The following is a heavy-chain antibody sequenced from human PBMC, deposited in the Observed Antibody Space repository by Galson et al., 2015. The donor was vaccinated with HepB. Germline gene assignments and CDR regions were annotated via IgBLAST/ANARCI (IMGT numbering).Heavy chain of an antibody. V-gene: IGHV3-21*01. D-gene: IGHD4-23*01. J-gene: IGHJ4*02. CDR2: TSSSDRSI. Sequence: SLRLSCAASGFIFSGYSMNWVRQAPGKGLGWVSSTSSSDRSISYADSVKGRFTISRDNAKNSLYLQMNSLRAEDTAVYYCARGRGDNANFDYWGQGTLVTVSS. CDR1: GFIFSGYS. CDR3: ARGRGDNANFDY.